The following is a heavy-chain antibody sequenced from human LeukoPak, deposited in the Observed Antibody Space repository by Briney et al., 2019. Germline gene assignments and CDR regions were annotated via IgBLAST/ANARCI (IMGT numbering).Heavy chain of an antibody. V-gene: IGHV3-64D*06. CDR1: GFTFSSHP. Sequence: QPGRSLRLSCSGSGFTFSSHPMHWVRQAPGKGLEYVSAISFDGGSTYYADSVKGRFTISRDNSKNTLYLQMSSLRVEDTAVYYCYGANAEHWGQGTPVTVSS. D-gene: IGHD2-8*01. J-gene: IGHJ1*01. CDR3: YGANAEH. CDR2: ISFDGGST.